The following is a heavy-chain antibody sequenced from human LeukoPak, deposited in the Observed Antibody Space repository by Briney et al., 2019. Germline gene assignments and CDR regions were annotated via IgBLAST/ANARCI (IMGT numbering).Heavy chain of an antibody. J-gene: IGHJ4*02. CDR3: AKDRSKSWAFDY. CDR2: IRDDGSNK. D-gene: IGHD6-13*01. CDR1: GFTFSSYG. V-gene: IGHV3-30*02. Sequence: PGGSLRLSCAASGFTFSSYGMHWVRQAPGKGLEWVAFIRDDGSNKYYVDSVLGRFTISRDNSKNTLFLQMNSLRAEDTAVYYCAKDRSKSWAFDYWGQGSLVTVSS.